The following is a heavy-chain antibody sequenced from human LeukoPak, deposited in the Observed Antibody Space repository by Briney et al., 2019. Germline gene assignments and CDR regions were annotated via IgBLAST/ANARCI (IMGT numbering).Heavy chain of an antibody. D-gene: IGHD1-1*01. J-gene: IGHJ4*02. CDR2: ISYDGSNK. Sequence: GRSLRLSCAASGFTFSSYAMHWVRQAPCKGLEWVAVISYDGSNKYYADSVKGRFTISRDNSKNTLYLQMNSLRAEDTAVYYCARGFWNDLGPFDYWGQGTLVTVSS. CDR3: ARGFWNDLGPFDY. V-gene: IGHV3-30-3*01. CDR1: GFTFSSYA.